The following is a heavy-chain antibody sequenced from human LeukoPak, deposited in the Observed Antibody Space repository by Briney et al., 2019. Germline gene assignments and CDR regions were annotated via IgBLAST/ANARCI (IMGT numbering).Heavy chain of an antibody. V-gene: IGHV3-7*01. D-gene: IGHD5-18*01. CDR2: IKQDGSEK. J-gene: IGHJ4*02. CDR3: ARDGGDTAMVTESHFDY. Sequence: PGGSLRLSCAASGFTFSSYWMSWVRQAPGKGLEWVANIKQDGSEKYYVDSVKGRFTISRDNAKNSLYLQMNSLRAEDTAVYYCARDGGDTAMVTESHFDYWGQGTLVTVSS. CDR1: GFTFSSYW.